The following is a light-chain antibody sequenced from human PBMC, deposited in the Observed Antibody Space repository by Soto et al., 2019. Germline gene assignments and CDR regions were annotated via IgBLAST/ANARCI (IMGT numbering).Light chain of an antibody. CDR3: QQSDSMPYT. J-gene: IGKJ2*01. V-gene: IGKV1-39*01. Sequence: DVQMTQSPSSLSASVGDRVTITCRTSQNIATYLNWYQHKPGRAPNLLIYAASSLQSGVPSRFSGSGSGTDFPLTISSLQPEDFATYYCQQSDSMPYTFGQGTRLEIK. CDR1: QNIATY. CDR2: AAS.